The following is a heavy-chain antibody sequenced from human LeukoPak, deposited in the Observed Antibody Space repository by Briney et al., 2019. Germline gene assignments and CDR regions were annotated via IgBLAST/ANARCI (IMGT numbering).Heavy chain of an antibody. V-gene: IGHV4-39*07. CDR2: IYYSGST. J-gene: IGHJ3*02. CDR1: GGSISSSSYY. Sequence: KPSETLSLTCTVSGGSISSSSYYWGWIRQPPGKGLEWIGSIYYSGSTYYNPSLKSRVTISVDTSKNQFSLKLSSVTAADTAVYYCASQLLYVLWGHDDAFDIWGQGTMVTVSS. CDR3: ASQLLYVLWGHDDAFDI. D-gene: IGHD2-2*02.